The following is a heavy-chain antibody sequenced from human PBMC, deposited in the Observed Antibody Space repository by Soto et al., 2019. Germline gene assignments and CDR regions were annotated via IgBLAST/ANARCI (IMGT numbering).Heavy chain of an antibody. V-gene: IGHV4-59*12. CDR2: SYYTGAT. CDR1: LGSITGYY. CDR3: ARERTPRTGYDY. Sequence: QVQLQESGPGLVKPSETLSLTCTVSLGSITGYYWSWIRQSPGKGLEWIGCSYYTGATNYNPSLKRRVTISVHSSKNQFSQTLSSATAADTALYYCARERTPRTGYDYWGQGTLVTVSS. D-gene: IGHD1-1*01. J-gene: IGHJ4*02.